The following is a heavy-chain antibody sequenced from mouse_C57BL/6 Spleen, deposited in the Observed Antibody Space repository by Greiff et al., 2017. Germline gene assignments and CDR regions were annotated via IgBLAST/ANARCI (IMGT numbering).Heavy chain of an antibody. CDR3: ARSFITTGVAPFDY. CDR1: GYTFTDYY. D-gene: IGHD1-1*01. V-gene: IGHV1-19*01. Sequence: EVQLQQSGPVLVKPGASVKMSCKASGYTFTDYYLNWVKQSHGKSLEWIGVINPYNGGTSSNQKFKGKATLTVDKSSSPAYMELNSLTSEGSAVYYCARSFITTGVAPFDYWGEGTTLTESS. J-gene: IGHJ2*01. CDR2: INPYNGGT.